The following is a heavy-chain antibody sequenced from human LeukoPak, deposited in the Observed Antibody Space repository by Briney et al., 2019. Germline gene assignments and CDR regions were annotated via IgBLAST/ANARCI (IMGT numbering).Heavy chain of an antibody. J-gene: IGHJ4*02. CDR2: ISGSGGST. D-gene: IGHD2-15*01. CDR3: ARGVVAAPQTFDY. Sequence: PGGSLRLSCAASGFTFYDYGMTWVRQAPGKGLEWVSAISGSGGSTYYADSVKGRFTISRDNSKNTLYLQMNSLRAEDTAVYYCARGVVAAPQTFDYWGQGTLVTVSS. V-gene: IGHV3-23*01. CDR1: GFTFYDYG.